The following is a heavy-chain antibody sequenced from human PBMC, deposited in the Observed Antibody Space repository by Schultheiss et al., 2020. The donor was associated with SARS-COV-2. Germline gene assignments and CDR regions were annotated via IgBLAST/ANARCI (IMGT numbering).Heavy chain of an antibody. CDR1: GGTFSSYA. Sequence: SVKVSCKASGGTFSSYAISWVRQAPGQGLEWMGWISAYNGNTNYAQKFQGRVTITADESTSTAYMELSSLRSDDTAVYYCATGGIPAAIRGWFDPWGQGTLVTVSS. D-gene: IGHD2-2*02. V-gene: IGHV1-69*13. J-gene: IGHJ5*02. CDR3: ATGGIPAAIRGWFDP. CDR2: ISAYNGNT.